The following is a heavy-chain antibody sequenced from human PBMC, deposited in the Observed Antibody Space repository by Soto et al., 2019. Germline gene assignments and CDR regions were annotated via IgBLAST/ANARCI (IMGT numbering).Heavy chain of an antibody. Sequence: QVQLVESGGGVVQPGRSLRLSCAASGFTFSSYGMHWVRQAPGEGLEWVVVISYDGSIQYYTDSAKGRFTXSRDNXXXXXXXXXXXXRAEDTAVYYCAKEIRAYSSSWSFDYWGQGTL. CDR1: GFTFSSYG. CDR3: AKEIRAYSSSWSFDY. V-gene: IGHV3-30*18. J-gene: IGHJ4*02. CDR2: ISYDGSIQ. D-gene: IGHD6-13*01.